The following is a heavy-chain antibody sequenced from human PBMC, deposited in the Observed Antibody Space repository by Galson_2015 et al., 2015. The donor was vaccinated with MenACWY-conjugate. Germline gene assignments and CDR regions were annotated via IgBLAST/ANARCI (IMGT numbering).Heavy chain of an antibody. J-gene: IGHJ6*02. CDR1: GYNFITYW. V-gene: IGHV5-51*01. Sequence: SGAEVKKPGESLKISCKASGYNFITYWIGWVRQVPGKGLEWVGLISPIDSKTRYSPAFEGRVTISADNSITTAYPQWNSLQASDTAMYYCARHPPGGRGMDVWGQGTTVTVSS. CDR3: ARHPPGGRGMDV. D-gene: IGHD1-26*01. CDR2: ISPIDSKT.